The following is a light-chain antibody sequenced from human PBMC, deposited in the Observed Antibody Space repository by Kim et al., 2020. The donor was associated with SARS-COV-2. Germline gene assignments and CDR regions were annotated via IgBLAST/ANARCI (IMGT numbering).Light chain of an antibody. CDR3: QAWDSSTAWV. V-gene: IGLV3-1*01. CDR1: KLGDKY. J-gene: IGLJ3*02. CDR2: QYN. Sequence: SYELTQPPSVSVSPGQTASITCSGDKLGDKYACWYQQKPGQSPVLVIYQYNKRPSGIPERFSGSNSGNTATLTISGTQAMDEADYYCQAWDSSTAWVFGGGTQLTVL.